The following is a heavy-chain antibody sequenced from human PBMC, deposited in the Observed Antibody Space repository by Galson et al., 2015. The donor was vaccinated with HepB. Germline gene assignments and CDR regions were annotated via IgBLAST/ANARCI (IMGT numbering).Heavy chain of an antibody. CDR2: ISGSGGST. D-gene: IGHD3-3*01. CDR1: GFTFSSYA. CDR3: AKDLSVDFWSGYYGGQNV. J-gene: IGHJ6*02. Sequence: SLRLSCAATGFTFSSYAMSWVRQAPGKGLEWVSAISGSGGSTYYADSVKGRFTISRDNSKNTLYLQMNSLRAEDTAVYYCAKDLSVDFWSGYYGGQNVWGQGTTVTVSS. V-gene: IGHV3-23*01.